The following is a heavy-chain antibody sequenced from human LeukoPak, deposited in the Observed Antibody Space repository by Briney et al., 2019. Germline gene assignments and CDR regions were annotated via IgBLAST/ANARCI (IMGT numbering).Heavy chain of an antibody. J-gene: IGHJ6*04. CDR2: VSSSSSHI. Sequence: PGGSLRLSCAASGFIFGTYSMNWVRQAPGKGLEWVSSVSSSSSHIYYADSVKGRLTISRDNAKNSLYLQIYSLRAQDTAVYYCARDTRFGALYDSSYHGMDVWGKGTTVTVSS. V-gene: IGHV3-21*01. D-gene: IGHD3-10*01. CDR1: GFIFGTYS. CDR3: ARDTRFGALYDSSYHGMDV.